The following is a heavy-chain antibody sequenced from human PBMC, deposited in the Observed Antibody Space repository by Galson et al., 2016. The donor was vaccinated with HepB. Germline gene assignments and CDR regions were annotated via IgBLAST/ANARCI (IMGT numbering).Heavy chain of an antibody. CDR1: GGSISTNNW. V-gene: IGHV4-4*02. CDR2: IYHTGIT. CDR3: AREPPGDYFDY. Sequence: SETLSLTCAVSGGSISTNNWWSWVRQPPGKGLEWIGQIYHTGITNFNPSLKSRVTMSVDKSSNQFSLKLSSVTAADTAVYYCAREPPGDYFDYWGRGTLVTVSS. J-gene: IGHJ4*02.